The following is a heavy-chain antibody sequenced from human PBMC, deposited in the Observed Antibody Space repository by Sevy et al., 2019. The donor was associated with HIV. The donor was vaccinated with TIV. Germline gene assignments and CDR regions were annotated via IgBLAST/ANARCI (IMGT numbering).Heavy chain of an antibody. D-gene: IGHD3-9*01. Sequence: GESLKISCKGSGYSFTSYWIGWVRQMPGKGLEWMGIIYPGDSDTRYSPSFQGQVTISADKSISTAYLQWSSLKASDTAMYYCARLDYDILTHRYYYMDVWGKGTTVTVSS. CDR1: GYSFTSYW. V-gene: IGHV5-51*01. J-gene: IGHJ6*03. CDR2: IYPGDSDT. CDR3: ARLDYDILTHRYYYMDV.